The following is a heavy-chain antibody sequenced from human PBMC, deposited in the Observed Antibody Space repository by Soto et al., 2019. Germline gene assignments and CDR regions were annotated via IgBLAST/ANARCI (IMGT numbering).Heavy chain of an antibody. Sequence: PSETLSLTCTVSGGSISSYYWSWIRQPPGKGLEWIGYIYYSGSTNYNPSLKSRVTISVDTSKNQFSLKLSSVTAADTAVYYCASQKTTRGYYYGMDVWGQGTTVTVSS. CDR2: IYYSGST. D-gene: IGHD1-7*01. J-gene: IGHJ6*02. CDR1: GGSISSYY. CDR3: ASQKTTRGYYYGMDV. V-gene: IGHV4-59*01.